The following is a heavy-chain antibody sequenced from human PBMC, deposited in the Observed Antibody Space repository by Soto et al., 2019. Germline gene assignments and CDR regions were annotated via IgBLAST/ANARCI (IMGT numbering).Heavy chain of an antibody. D-gene: IGHD2-2*01. J-gene: IGHJ5*02. V-gene: IGHV4-31*03. CDR1: GGSISSGGYY. CDR3: ARATIVVVPAEYNWFDP. CDR2: IYYSGST. Sequence: SETLSLTCTVSGGSISSGGYYWSWIRQHPGKGLEWIGYIYYSGSTYYNPSLKSRVTISVDTSKNQFSLKLSSVTAADTAVYYCARATIVVVPAEYNWFDPWGQGTLVTVSS.